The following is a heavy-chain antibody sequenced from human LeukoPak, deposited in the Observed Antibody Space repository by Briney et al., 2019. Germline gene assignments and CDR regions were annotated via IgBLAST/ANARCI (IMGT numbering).Heavy chain of an antibody. Sequence: GGSLRLSCAAYGFTFSNYCIHWARQAPGKVLMWVSRIDHAGRIRTYAACVKGRFTISRDHGQNTLYMQMRSLRAEDTAVYYCVRSAFHAGSGNYYDYWGQGPLVTVSS. J-gene: IGHJ4*02. CDR1: GFTFSNYC. CDR3: VRSAFHAGSGNYYDY. CDR2: IDHAGRIR. V-gene: IGHV3-74*03. D-gene: IGHD3-22*01.